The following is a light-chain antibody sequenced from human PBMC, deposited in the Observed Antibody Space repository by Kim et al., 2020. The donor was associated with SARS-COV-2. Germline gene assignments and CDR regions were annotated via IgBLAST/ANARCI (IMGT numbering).Light chain of an antibody. CDR2: STS. Sequence: PGGTVTLTCASSTGAITSGYYPNWFQQKPGQAPRALIYSTSKTHSWTPARFSGSLLGGKAALTLSGVQPEDEAEYYCLLYYAGAQVFGGGTKLTVL. J-gene: IGLJ3*02. CDR3: LLYYAGAQV. CDR1: TGAITSGYY. V-gene: IGLV7-43*01.